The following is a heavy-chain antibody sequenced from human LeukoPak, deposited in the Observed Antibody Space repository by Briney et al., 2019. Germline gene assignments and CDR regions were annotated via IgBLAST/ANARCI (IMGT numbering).Heavy chain of an antibody. CDR1: GGSISSYY. Sequence: SETLSLTCTVSGGSISSYYWSWIRQPPGKGLEWIGYIYYSGSTNYNPSLKSRVTISVDTSKNQFSLKLSSVTAADTAVYYCAGVVTIFGVVIANTNWFDPWGQGTLVTVSS. CDR2: IYYSGST. J-gene: IGHJ5*02. D-gene: IGHD3-3*01. V-gene: IGHV4-59*01. CDR3: AGVVTIFGVVIANTNWFDP.